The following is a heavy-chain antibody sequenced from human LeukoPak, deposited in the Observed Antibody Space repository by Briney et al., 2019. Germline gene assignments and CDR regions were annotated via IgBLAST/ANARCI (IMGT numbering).Heavy chain of an antibody. CDR2: IYHSGST. Sequence: PSGTLSLTCAVSGYSISSGYYWGWIRQPPGKGLEWIGSIYHSGSTYYNPSLKSRVTISVDTSKNQFSLKLSSVTAADTAVYYCARTYYDILTGIYYFDYWGQGTLITVSS. J-gene: IGHJ4*02. V-gene: IGHV4-38-2*01. CDR1: GYSISSGYY. CDR3: ARTYYDILTGIYYFDY. D-gene: IGHD3-9*01.